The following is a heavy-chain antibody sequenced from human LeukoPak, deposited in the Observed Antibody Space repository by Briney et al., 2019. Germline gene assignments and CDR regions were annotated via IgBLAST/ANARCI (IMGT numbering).Heavy chain of an antibody. V-gene: IGHV3-21*01. CDR3: VGNQDFWSGY. Sequence: GGSLRLSCAASGLVFSSYTMGWVRHAPGKGLEWVSSSTPAADSTNYADSVQGRFTISRDNAKKTAYLQMNSLRVEDTAIYFCVGNQDFWSGYWGQGILVTVSS. CDR2: STPAADST. D-gene: IGHD3-3*01. CDR1: GLVFSSYT. J-gene: IGHJ4*02.